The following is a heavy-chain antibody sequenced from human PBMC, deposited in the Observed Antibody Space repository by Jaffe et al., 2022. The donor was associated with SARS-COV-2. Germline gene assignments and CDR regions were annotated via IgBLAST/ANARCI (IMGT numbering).Heavy chain of an antibody. CDR2: ISWNSGSI. V-gene: IGHV3-9*01. J-gene: IGHJ3*02. D-gene: IGHD5-12*01. CDR3: AKASHGGYLARAFDI. CDR1: GFTFDDYA. Sequence: EVQLVESGGGLVQPGRSLRLSCAASGFTFDDYAMHWVRQAPGKGLEWVSGISWNSGSIGYADSVKGRFTISRDNAKNSLYLQMNSLRAEDTALYYCAKASHGGYLARAFDIWGQGTMVTVSS.